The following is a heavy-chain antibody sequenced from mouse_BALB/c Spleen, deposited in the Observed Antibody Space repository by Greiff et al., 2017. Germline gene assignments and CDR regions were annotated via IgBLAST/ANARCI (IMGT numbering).Heavy chain of an antibody. V-gene: IGHV7-3*02. D-gene: IGHD4-1*01. CDR2: IRNKANGYTT. Sequence: EVKLVESGGGLVQPGGSLRLSCATSGFTFTDYYMSWVRQPPGKALEWLGFIRNKANGYTTEYSASVKGRFTISRDNSQSILYLQMNTLRAEDSATYYCARDNWDHYFDYWGQGTTLTVSS. CDR1: GFTFTDYY. J-gene: IGHJ2*01. CDR3: ARDNWDHYFDY.